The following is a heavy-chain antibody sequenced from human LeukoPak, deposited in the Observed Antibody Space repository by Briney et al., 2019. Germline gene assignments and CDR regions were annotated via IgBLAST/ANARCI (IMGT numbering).Heavy chain of an antibody. CDR1: GFIFSNYG. V-gene: IGHV3-30*02. Sequence: GGSLRLSCAASGFIFSNYGMHWVRQAPGKGLEWVAFLRNDESEIFYADSVKGRFTISRDNSKNTLYLQMNSLRAEDTAVYYCAKEIAVAGLDYWGQGTLVTVSS. CDR3: AKEIAVAGLDY. CDR2: LRNDESEI. J-gene: IGHJ4*02. D-gene: IGHD6-19*01.